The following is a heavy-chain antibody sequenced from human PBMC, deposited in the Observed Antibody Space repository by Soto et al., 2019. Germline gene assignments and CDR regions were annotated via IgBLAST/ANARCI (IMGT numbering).Heavy chain of an antibody. CDR3: AKRTARSQNYDYIWGSYRYTLRY. J-gene: IGHJ4*02. CDR2: ISGSGGST. V-gene: IGHV3-23*01. D-gene: IGHD3-16*02. CDR1: GFTFSSYA. Sequence: PGGSLRLSCAASGFTFSSYAMSWVRQAPGKGLEWVSAISGSGGSTYYADSVKGRFTISRDNSKNTLYLQMNSLRAEDTAVYYCAKRTARSQNYDYIWGSYRYTLRYWGQGTLVTVSS.